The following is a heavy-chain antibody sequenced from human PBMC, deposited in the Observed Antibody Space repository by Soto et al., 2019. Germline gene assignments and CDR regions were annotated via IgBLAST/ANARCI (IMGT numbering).Heavy chain of an antibody. D-gene: IGHD3-9*01. Sequence: QVQLVQSGAEAKKPGASVMISCKASGYTFTTHHVHWARQAPGQGLEWMGVINPSGGSTSYAQKFQGRVTMTRDTSTNTVYMELSSLRSEDSAVYYCARDSNHDIVTGYTYFDSWGQGTLVTVSS. CDR3: ARDSNHDIVTGYTYFDS. V-gene: IGHV1-46*03. CDR1: GYTFTTHH. J-gene: IGHJ4*02. CDR2: INPSGGST.